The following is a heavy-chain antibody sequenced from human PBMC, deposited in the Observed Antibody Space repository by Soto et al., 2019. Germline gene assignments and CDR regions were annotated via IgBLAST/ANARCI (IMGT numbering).Heavy chain of an antibody. V-gene: IGHV4-39*01. J-gene: IGHJ6*02. D-gene: IGHD1-26*01. CDR3: ARPSIVGATRGYYYGMDV. CDR1: GGSISSSSYY. Sequence: SETLSLTCTVSGGSISSSSYYWGWISQPPGKGLEWIGSIYYSGSTYYNPSLKSRVTISVDTSKNQFSLKLSSVTAADTAVNYCARPSIVGATRGYYYGMDVWGQGTTVT. CDR2: IYYSGST.